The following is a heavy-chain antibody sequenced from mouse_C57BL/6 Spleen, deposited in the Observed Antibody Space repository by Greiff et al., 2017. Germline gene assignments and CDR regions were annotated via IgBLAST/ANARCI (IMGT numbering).Heavy chain of an antibody. CDR2: IYPGSGST. Sequence: QVQLQQPGAELVKPGASVKMSCKASGYTFTSYWITWVKQRPGQGLEWIGDIYPGSGSTNYNEKFKSKATLTVDTSSSTAYMQLSRLTSEDSSVYYGARGVGYSNYAAGFAYWGQGTLVTVSA. D-gene: IGHD2-5*01. CDR3: ARGVGYSNYAAGFAY. CDR1: GYTFTSYW. V-gene: IGHV1-55*01. J-gene: IGHJ3*01.